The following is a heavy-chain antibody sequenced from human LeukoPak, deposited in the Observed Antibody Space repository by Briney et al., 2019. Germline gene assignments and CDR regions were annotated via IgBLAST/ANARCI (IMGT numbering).Heavy chain of an antibody. J-gene: IGHJ4*02. D-gene: IGHD2-2*01. CDR2: ITLYSDTT. CDR3: ARGFGYDFADY. Sequence: SESLSLTCSVSGGSISSGDHYWTWIRQPPGGGLEWMGFITLYSDTTSYNPSLKSRLMISIDTSKDQFSLTLTSVTAADTAVYFCARGFGYDFADYWGQGILVTVSS. V-gene: IGHV4-30-4*01. CDR1: GGSISSGDHY.